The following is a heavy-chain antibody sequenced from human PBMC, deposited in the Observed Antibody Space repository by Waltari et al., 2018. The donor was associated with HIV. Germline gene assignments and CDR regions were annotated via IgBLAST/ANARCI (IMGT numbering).Heavy chain of an antibody. CDR1: GFTFSSSA. V-gene: IGHV3-23*01. CDR3: AGFLEWSTPLDYFDY. Sequence: EVQLLESGGGLVQPGGSLRLSCAASGFTFSSSAMRWVRQAPGKWREWVAAISGSGGSTHYADSVKGRFTISRDNSKSTLYLQMNSLRAEDTAVYYCAGFLEWSTPLDYFDYWGQGTLVTVSS. D-gene: IGHD3-3*01. CDR2: ISGSGGST. J-gene: IGHJ4*02.